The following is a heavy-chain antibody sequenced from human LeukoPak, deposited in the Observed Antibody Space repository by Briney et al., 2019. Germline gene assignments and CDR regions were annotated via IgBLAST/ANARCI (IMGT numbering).Heavy chain of an antibody. CDR3: ARGMGSSWPRVDY. Sequence: SETLSLTCTVAGGSISDYTYYWGWIRQPPGKGLEWIGSIYYSGSTYYNPSLKSRVTISVDTSKNQFSLKLSSVTAADTAVYYCARGMGSSWPRVDYWGQGTLVTVSS. CDR2: IYYSGST. V-gene: IGHV4-39*07. J-gene: IGHJ4*02. D-gene: IGHD6-13*01. CDR1: GGSISDYTYY.